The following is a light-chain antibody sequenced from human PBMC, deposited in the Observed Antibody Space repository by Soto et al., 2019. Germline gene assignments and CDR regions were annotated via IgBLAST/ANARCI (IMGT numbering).Light chain of an antibody. CDR3: QQYNSYWGT. CDR2: DAS. V-gene: IGKV1-5*01. CDR1: QSISSW. Sequence: DIQMTQSPSSLSASVRDRVTITWRASQSISSWLAWYQQKPGKAPKLLIYDASSLESGVPSRFSGSGSGTEFTLTISSLQPDDFATYYCQQYNSYWGTFGQGTKV. J-gene: IGKJ1*01.